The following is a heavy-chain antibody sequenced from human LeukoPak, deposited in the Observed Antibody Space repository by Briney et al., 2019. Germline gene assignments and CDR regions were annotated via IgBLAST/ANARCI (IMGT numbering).Heavy chain of an antibody. CDR3: AREEVVVVPAAIYHYYYGMDV. V-gene: IGHV6-1*01. J-gene: IGHJ6*02. CDR2: TYYRSKWYN. CDR1: GDSVSSNSAA. D-gene: IGHD2-2*02. Sequence: SQTLSLTCAISGDSVSSNSAAWNWIRQSPSRGLEWLGRTYYRSKWYNDYAVSVKSRITINPDTSKNQFSLQLNSVTPEDTAVYYCAREEVVVVPAAIYHYYYGMDVWGQGTTVTVSS.